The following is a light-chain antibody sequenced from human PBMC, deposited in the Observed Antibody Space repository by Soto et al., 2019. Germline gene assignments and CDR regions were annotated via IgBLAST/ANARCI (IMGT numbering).Light chain of an antibody. CDR2: ASS. V-gene: IGKV1-5*03. CDR3: QQYDSYPYT. J-gene: IGKJ2*01. Sequence: EIQMTQSPSTRSASVGDRVTVTCRASKSISGWLACYQQKPGKAPKLLIFASSDLETGVTSRFGGGGSATEYTLPISSLQPDDFATYYCQQYDSYPYTFGQGTKLEI. CDR1: KSISGW.